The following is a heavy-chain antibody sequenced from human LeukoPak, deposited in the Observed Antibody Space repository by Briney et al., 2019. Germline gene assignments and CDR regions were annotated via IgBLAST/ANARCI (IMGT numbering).Heavy chain of an antibody. J-gene: IGHJ4*02. CDR3: ASAFAYYYDSSGYGDY. CDR2: ISSSSSYI. Sequence: GGSLRLSCAASGFTFSSHSMNWVRQAPGKGLEWVSSISSSSSYIYYADSVKGRFTISRDNAKNSLYLQMNSLRAEDTAVYYCASAFAYYYDSSGYGDYWGQGTLVTVSS. D-gene: IGHD3-22*01. CDR1: GFTFSSHS. V-gene: IGHV3-21*01.